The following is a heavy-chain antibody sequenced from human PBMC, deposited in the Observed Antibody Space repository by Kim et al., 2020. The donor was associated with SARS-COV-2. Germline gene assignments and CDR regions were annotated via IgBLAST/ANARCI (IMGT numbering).Heavy chain of an antibody. CDR3: ARGQQLVDFDY. CDR2: T. V-gene: IGHV4-59*09. J-gene: IGHJ4*02. D-gene: IGHD6-13*01. Sequence: TNYNPSLKSRVTISVDTSKNQFSLKLSSVTAADTAVYYCARGQQLVDFDYWGQGTLVTVSS.